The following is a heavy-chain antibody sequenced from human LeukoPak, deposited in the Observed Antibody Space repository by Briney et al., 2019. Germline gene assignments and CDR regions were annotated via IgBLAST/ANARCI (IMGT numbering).Heavy chain of an antibody. V-gene: IGHV3-7*01. Sequence: PGGSLRLSCAASGFTFSSYWMSWVRQAPGKGLEWVANIKQDGSEKYYVDSVKGRFTISRDNAKNSPYLQMNSLRAEDTAVYYCARVRGVFVWGAFDYWGQGTLVTVSS. CDR3: ARVRGVFVWGAFDY. J-gene: IGHJ4*02. D-gene: IGHD3-10*01. CDR1: GFTFSSYW. CDR2: IKQDGSEK.